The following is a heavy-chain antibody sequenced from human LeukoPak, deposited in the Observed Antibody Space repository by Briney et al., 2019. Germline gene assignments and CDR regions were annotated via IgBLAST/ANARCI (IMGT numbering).Heavy chain of an antibody. Sequence: GTSLRLSCAASGFPFSSYGMHWVRQAPGMGLEWVARLVYDARSDYANSVKGRFSISRDDSKNTLFLDMSNLRVEDTALYYCARDLSATFDFWGQGVLVTVSS. V-gene: IGHV3-33*01. J-gene: IGHJ4*02. CDR3: ARDLSATFDF. CDR1: GFPFSSYG. D-gene: IGHD6-19*01. CDR2: LVYDARS.